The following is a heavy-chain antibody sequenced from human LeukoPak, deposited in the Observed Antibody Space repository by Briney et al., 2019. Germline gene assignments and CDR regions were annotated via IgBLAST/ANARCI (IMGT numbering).Heavy chain of an antibody. V-gene: IGHV3-33*01. CDR2: ICYDGSTK. CDR3: ARDALPSYGSGGPPEDY. CDR1: GFIFSTYG. D-gene: IGHD3-10*01. Sequence: GVSVRLSCAASGFIFSTYGMHWVRQAPGKGLEWVAVICYDGSTKYYADSVKGRFTISRDNSKNTLYLQMNSLRVEDTAVYYCARDALPSYGSGGPPEDYWGQGTLVTVSS. J-gene: IGHJ4*02.